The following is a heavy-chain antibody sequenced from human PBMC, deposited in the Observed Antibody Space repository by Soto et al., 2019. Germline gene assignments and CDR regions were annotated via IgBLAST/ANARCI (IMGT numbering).Heavy chain of an antibody. CDR2: ISYSGYT. CDR3: ARYSSVVVVDAYDFYGMDV. V-gene: IGHV4-30-4*01. D-gene: IGHD2-21*01. J-gene: IGHJ6*02. Sequence: QVQLQESGPGLVKPSQTLSLTCAVSGGSVSSGDYYWSWIRQPPGKGLEWIGHISYSGYTYYNPSLKSRXIXSXDXXKNHFSLKLRSVTAADTAVYYCARYSSVVVVDAYDFYGMDVWGQGTTVTVS. CDR1: GGSVSSGDYY.